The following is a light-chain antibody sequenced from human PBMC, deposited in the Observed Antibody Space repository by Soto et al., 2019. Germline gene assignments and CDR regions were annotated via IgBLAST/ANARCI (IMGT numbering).Light chain of an antibody. CDR2: DVS. J-gene: IGLJ2*01. CDR3: GSYVGTVV. Sequence: QSVLTQPRSVSGSPGQSVTISCTGTSSDVGGYNYVSWYQQHPGKAPKLMIYDVSKRPSGVPDRFSGSKSGNTASLTISGLQAEDEADYYCGSYVGTVVFGGATKLTVL. CDR1: SSDVGGYNY. V-gene: IGLV2-11*01.